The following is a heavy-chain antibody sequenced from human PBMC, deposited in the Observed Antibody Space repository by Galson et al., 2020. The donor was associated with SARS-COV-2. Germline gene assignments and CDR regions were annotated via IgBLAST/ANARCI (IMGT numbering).Heavy chain of an antibody. D-gene: IGHD6-13*01. V-gene: IGHV3-23*01. CDR3: AKGLSSSSQSETRGMDV. CDR1: GFTFSSYA. CDR2: ISGSGDTT. J-gene: IGHJ6*02. Sequence: GGSLRLSCAASGFTFSSYAMNWVRQAPGEGLEWVSAISGSGDTTHYAGSVKGRFTTSRDNSKNTLYMQLNSGRAEDTAVYYCAKGLSSSSQSETRGMDVWGQGATVTVSS.